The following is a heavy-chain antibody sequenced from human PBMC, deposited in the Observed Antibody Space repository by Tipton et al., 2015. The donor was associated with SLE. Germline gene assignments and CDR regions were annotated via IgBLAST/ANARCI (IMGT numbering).Heavy chain of an antibody. Sequence: FLRLSCAASGFTFSSYGMHWVRQAPGKGLEWVAVISYDGRNKYYADSVKGRVTISRDNSKNTLYLQMNSLRGEDTTLYYCAGTGSSDYGMDVRGQGTTVAVSS. D-gene: IGHD2-15*01. CDR3: AGTGSSDYGMDV. V-gene: IGHV3-30*03. J-gene: IGHJ6*02. CDR2: ISYDGRNK. CDR1: GFTFSSYG.